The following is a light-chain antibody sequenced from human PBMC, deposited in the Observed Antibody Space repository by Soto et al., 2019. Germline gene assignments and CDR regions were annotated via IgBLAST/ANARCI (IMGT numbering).Light chain of an antibody. J-gene: IGKJ1*01. CDR1: QGISTY. CDR2: AAP. Sequence: DIQMTQSPSSLSASVGDRVTIPCRASQGISTYLNWYQQKPGKAPKLLIYAAPSLQSGVPSRFSGSGSETDFTLTISSLQPEDFATYSCQQSYSTTWTFGQGTKVDIK. V-gene: IGKV1-39*01. CDR3: QQSYSTTWT.